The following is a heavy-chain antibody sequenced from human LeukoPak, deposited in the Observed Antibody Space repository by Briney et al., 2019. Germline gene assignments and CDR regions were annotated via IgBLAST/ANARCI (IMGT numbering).Heavy chain of an antibody. Sequence: GASVKVSCKASGYTFTSYGISWVRQAPGQGLEWMGWISAYNGNTNYAQKLQGRVTMTTDTSTSTAYMELRSLRSDDTAVYYCARVFLYCSGGSCHSDYWGQGTLVTVSS. CDR3: ARVFLYCSGGSCHSDY. CDR2: ISAYNGNT. J-gene: IGHJ4*02. CDR1: GYTFTSYG. V-gene: IGHV1-18*01. D-gene: IGHD2-15*01.